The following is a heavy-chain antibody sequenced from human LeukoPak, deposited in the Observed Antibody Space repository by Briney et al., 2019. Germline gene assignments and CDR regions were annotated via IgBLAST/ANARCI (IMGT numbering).Heavy chain of an antibody. CDR1: GGSISSGTY. Sequence: SETLSLTCAVSGGSISSGTYWSWVRQPPGKGLEWIGEIYYSGSTKYNPSLKSRITISVDTSKNQFSLKLSSVTAADTAVYYCASSDYYGSGSYDDWGQGTLVTVSS. CDR3: ASSDYYGSGSYDD. CDR2: IYYSGST. V-gene: IGHV4-4*02. D-gene: IGHD3-10*01. J-gene: IGHJ4*02.